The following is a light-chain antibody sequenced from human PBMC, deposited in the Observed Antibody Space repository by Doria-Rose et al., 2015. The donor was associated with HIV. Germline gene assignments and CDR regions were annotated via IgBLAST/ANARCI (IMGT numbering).Light chain of an antibody. CDR2: GAS. Sequence: DIQMTQSPSFLSASVGVRVTITCRASQGISRYLAWYQQKPGIAPTLLIVGASTLQSGVPSRFSGSGSGTEFTLTISSLQPEDFATYYCQQFDSFPRTFGQGTKVELK. CDR3: QQFDSFPRT. J-gene: IGKJ1*01. V-gene: IGKV1-9*01. CDR1: QGISRY.